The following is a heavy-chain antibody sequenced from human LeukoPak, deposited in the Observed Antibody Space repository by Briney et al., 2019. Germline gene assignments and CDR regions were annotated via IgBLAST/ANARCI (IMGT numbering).Heavy chain of an antibody. J-gene: IGHJ4*02. D-gene: IGHD2-2*01. CDR1: GFTFSRSW. Sequence: PGGSLRLSCAASGFTFSRSWVTWVRQAPGKGLGWVASINQDGSEKYYVDSVKGRFTISRDNAKNSLSLQMNSLGAEDTAVYYCAKVGSSIDFDYWGQGTLVTVSS. V-gene: IGHV3-7*01. CDR3: AKVGSSIDFDY. CDR2: INQDGSEK.